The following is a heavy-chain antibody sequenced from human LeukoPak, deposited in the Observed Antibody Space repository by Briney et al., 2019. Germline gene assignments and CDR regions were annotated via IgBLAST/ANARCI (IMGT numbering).Heavy chain of an antibody. V-gene: IGHV4-59*08. CDR2: IYYSGST. CDR1: GGSISSYF. J-gene: IGHJ4*02. Sequence: PSETLSLTCTVSGGSISSYFWSWIRQPPGKGLEWIGYIYYSGSTTYNPSLKSRVTISVDTSKNQFFLKMGSVTAADTAVYYCARPIGSSTVADYWGQGTLVTVSS. CDR3: ARPIGSSTVADY. D-gene: IGHD1-14*01.